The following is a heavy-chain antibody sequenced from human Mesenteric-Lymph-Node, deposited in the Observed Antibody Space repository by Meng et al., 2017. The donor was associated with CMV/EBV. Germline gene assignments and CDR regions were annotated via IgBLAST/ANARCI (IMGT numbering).Heavy chain of an antibody. D-gene: IGHD3-3*01. CDR2: ISAYNGNT. Sequence: ASVKVSCKASGYTFTSYGISWVRQAPGQGLEWMGWISAYNGNTNYAQRFQGRVSLTTDSSTNTAYMELRSLRSDDTAVYFCARDIRPNDVWMDVWGQGTTVTVSS. J-gene: IGHJ6*02. CDR1: GYTFTSYG. CDR3: ARDIRPNDVWMDV. V-gene: IGHV1-18*01.